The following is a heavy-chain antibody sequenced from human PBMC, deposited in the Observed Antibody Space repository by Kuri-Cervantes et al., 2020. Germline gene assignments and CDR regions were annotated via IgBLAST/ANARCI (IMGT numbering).Heavy chain of an antibody. J-gene: IGHJ3*02. CDR3: ARSLLARFSTRGRAFDI. CDR1: GGSISSSSYY. CDR2: IYYSGST. Sequence: SETLSLTCTVSGGSISSSSYYWGWIRQPPGKGLEWIGNIYYSGSTYYNPSLKSRVTISVDTSKNQFSLTLNSVTAADTALYYCARSLLARFSTRGRAFDIWGQGTMVTVSS. D-gene: IGHD2-15*01. V-gene: IGHV4-39*01.